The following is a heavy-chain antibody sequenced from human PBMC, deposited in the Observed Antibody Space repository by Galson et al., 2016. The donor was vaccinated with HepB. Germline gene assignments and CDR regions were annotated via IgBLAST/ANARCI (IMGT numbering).Heavy chain of an antibody. J-gene: IGHJ4*02. V-gene: IGHV3-23*01. Sequence: SLRLSCAASGFPFSTYGMSWVRQAPGKGLEWVSGTSGSGGSIYSADSVKGRFTISRDNSKNTLYLQMNSLRADDTAGYYCAKKSLVAGTATYVFDNWGQGTLVTVSS. CDR2: TSGSGGSI. D-gene: IGHD6-19*01. CDR3: AKKSLVAGTATYVFDN. CDR1: GFPFSTYG.